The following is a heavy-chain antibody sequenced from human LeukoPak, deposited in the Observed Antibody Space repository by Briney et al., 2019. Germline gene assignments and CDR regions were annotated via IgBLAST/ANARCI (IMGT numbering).Heavy chain of an antibody. CDR1: GFTFRSYG. V-gene: IGHV3-30*18. Sequence: AGRSLRLSCAASGFTFRSYGMHWVRQAPGKGLEWVAVISYDGSNKYYADSAKRRFTISRDNSKNTLYLQMNSLRAEDTAVYYCAKDIGGSGWYYYYYGMDVWGQGTTVTVSS. J-gene: IGHJ6*02. CDR3: AKDIGGSGWYYYYYGMDV. D-gene: IGHD6-19*01. CDR2: ISYDGSNK.